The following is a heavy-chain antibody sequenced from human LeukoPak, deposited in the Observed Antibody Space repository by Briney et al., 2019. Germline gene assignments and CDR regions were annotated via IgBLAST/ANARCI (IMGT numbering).Heavy chain of an antibody. CDR2: IYYSGST. CDR1: GGSISSGGYY. CDR3: ASLNTAMAASDY. V-gene: IGHV4-31*03. J-gene: IGHJ4*02. Sequence: SETLSLTCTVSGGSISSGGYYWSWIRQHPGKGLEWIGYIYYSGSTYYNPSLKSRVTISADTSKNQFSLKLSSVTAADTAVYYCASLNTAMAASDYWGQGTLVTVSS. D-gene: IGHD5-18*01.